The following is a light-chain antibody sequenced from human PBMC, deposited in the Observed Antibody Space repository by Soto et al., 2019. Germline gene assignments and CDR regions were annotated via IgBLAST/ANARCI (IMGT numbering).Light chain of an antibody. J-gene: IGLJ2*01. CDR1: SSDIGSNF. V-gene: IGLV1-47*01. CDR3: AAWDDSLSGHVV. CDR2: RNN. Sequence: LTQPPSASGTPGHRVTISCSGSSSDIGSNFVYWFQQLPGTAPKLLISRNNQRPSGVPDRFSGSKSGTSASLAISGLRSEDEADYYCAAWDDSLSGHVVFGGGTKLTVL.